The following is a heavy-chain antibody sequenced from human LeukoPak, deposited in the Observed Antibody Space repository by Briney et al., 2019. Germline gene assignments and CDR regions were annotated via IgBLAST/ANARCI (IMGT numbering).Heavy chain of an antibody. Sequence: GGSLRLSCAASGFTFSNYWMSWVRQTPGKGLEWVANIKQDGSEKYYAESVKGRFTISRDNAKNSLYLQMNSLRAEDTAMYYCARERSGYCSDGSCYDFDYWGQGTLVTVSS. CDR1: GFTFSNYW. D-gene: IGHD2-15*01. CDR3: ARERSGYCSDGSCYDFDY. J-gene: IGHJ4*02. V-gene: IGHV3-7*01. CDR2: IKQDGSEK.